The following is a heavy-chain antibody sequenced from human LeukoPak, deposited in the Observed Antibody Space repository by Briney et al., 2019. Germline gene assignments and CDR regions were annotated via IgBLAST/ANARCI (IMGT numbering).Heavy chain of an antibody. CDR1: NSSISTYY. CDR3: AAGAPKFLHLIY. Sequence: SETLSLTCTVSNSSISTYYWTWIRQTPGKGLEWIGYIDYRGSTNHTPSLKSRVTISVDSSKKQFSLRVTSVTAADTAVYYCAAGAPKFLHLIYWGRGTPVTVSS. CDR2: IDYRGST. J-gene: IGHJ4*02. V-gene: IGHV4-59*01. D-gene: IGHD5-24*01.